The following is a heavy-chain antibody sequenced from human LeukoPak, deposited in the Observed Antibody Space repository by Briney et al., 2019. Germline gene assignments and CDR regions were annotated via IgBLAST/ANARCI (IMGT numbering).Heavy chain of an antibody. CDR1: GYTLTELS. J-gene: IGHJ6*02. Sequence: ASVKVSCKVSGYTLTELSVHWVRQAPGKGVEWGGGFDPEDGETIYAQKFQGRVTMTEDTSTDTAYMELSSLRSEDTAVYYRAREIPSSVPPSYYGMDVWGQGTTVTVSS. D-gene: IGHD6-19*01. CDR2: FDPEDGET. CDR3: AREIPSSVPPSYYGMDV. V-gene: IGHV1-24*01.